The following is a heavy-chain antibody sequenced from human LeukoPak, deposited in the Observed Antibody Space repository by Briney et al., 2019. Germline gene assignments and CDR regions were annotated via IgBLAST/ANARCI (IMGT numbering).Heavy chain of an antibody. CDR1: GLSFGNYW. CDR2: IKKDGSEK. CDR3: TRDFDP. J-gene: IGHJ5*02. V-gene: IGHV3-7*01. Sequence: GGSLRLSCVASGLSFGNYWMDWVRQAPGKGLEWVGNIKKDGSEKYYVDSVKGRFTISRDNAKNSLYLDMNSLRVEDTAIYYCTRDFDPWGQGTLVIVSS.